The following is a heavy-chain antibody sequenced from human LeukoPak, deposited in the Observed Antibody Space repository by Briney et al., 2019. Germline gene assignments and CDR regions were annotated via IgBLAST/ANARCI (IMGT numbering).Heavy chain of an antibody. J-gene: IGHJ4*02. V-gene: IGHV4-59*08. CDR3: ARFYSTNWGWVDY. CDR2: IYHSGST. Sequence: PSETLSLTCTVSGVSISSNYWSWIRQPPGKGLEWIGYIYHSGSTNYNPSLKSRVTISIDTYKKQFSLKLSSVTAADTAVYYCARFYSTNWGWVDYWGQGTLVTVS. D-gene: IGHD2-2*01. CDR1: GVSISSNY.